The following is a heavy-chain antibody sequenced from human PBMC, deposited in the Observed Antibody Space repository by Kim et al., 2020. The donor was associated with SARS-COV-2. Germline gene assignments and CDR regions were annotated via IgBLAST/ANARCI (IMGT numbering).Heavy chain of an antibody. CDR3: TTNWNDVLNR. Sequence: GGSLRLSCAASGFTFSGSAMHWVRQASGKGLEWVGRIRSKANNYATAYAASVKGRFTISRDDSKNTAYLQLNSLETEDTAVYYCTTNWNDVLNRWGQGTLVTVSS. J-gene: IGHJ4*02. V-gene: IGHV3-73*01. D-gene: IGHD1-1*01. CDR1: GFTFSGSA. CDR2: IRSKANNYAT.